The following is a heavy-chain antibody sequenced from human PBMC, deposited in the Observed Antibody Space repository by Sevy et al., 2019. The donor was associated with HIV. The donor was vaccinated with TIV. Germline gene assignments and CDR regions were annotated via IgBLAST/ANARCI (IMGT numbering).Heavy chain of an antibody. D-gene: IGHD2-8*01. J-gene: IGHJ4*02. V-gene: IGHV3-23*01. Sequence: GESLKISCAASGFTFAKYSMSWVRQAPGKGPEWVSTFSFGCGRINYADSVKGRFTISRDDSKNTLFLQMNSLRAEDTATYFCAREGCTQPHDYWGQGTLVTVSS. CDR2: FSFGCGRI. CDR1: GFTFAKYS. CDR3: AREGCTQPHDY.